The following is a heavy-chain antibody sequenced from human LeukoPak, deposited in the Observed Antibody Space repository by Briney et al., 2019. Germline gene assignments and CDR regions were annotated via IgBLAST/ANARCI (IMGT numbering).Heavy chain of an antibody. Sequence: GRSLRLSCAASGFTFSSYGMHWVRQAPGKGLEWVAFIRYDGSNKYYADSVKGRFTISRDNSKNTLYLQMNSLRAEDTAVYYCAKDPGAGSPDDYFDYWGQGTLVTVSS. CDR2: IRYDGSNK. V-gene: IGHV3-30*02. J-gene: IGHJ4*02. CDR3: AKDPGAGSPDDYFDY. D-gene: IGHD1-14*01. CDR1: GFTFSSYG.